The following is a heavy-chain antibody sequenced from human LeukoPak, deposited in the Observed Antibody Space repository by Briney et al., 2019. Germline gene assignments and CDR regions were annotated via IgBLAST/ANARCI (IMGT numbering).Heavy chain of an antibody. D-gene: IGHD3-10*01. J-gene: IGHJ4*02. CDR2: INHSGST. V-gene: IGHV4-34*01. CDR1: GGSFSGYY. CDR3: ARARGAEAIDY. Sequence: NTSETLSLTCAVYGGSFSGYYWTWIRQPPGKGLEWIGEINHSGSTNYNPSLKSRVTISVDTSKNQFSLKLSSVTAADTAVYYCARARGAEAIDYWGQGTLVTVSS.